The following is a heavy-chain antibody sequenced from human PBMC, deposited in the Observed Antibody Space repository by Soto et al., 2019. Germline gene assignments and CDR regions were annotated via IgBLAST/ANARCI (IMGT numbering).Heavy chain of an antibody. V-gene: IGHV4-4*01. J-gene: IGHJ5*02. CDR3: AREIVTAGGNNYFDP. D-gene: IGHD2-21*02. CDR2: VYHTGDA. Sequence: LSLTCGVSGGTVASSHWWSWVRQSPGGGLEWIGNVYHTGDANLNPSLQSRVTISVDKSNNQFSLRLNSLTAADTAVYFCAREIVTAGGNNYFDPWGPGTLVTVSS. CDR1: GGTVASSHW.